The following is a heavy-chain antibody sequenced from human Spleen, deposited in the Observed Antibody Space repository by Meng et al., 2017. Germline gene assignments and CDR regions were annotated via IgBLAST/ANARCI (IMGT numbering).Heavy chain of an antibody. D-gene: IGHD3-9*01. CDR2: ISWNSGSI. CDR1: GLTFDDYA. V-gene: IGHV3-9*01. Sequence: SLKISCAASGLTFDDYAMHWVRQAPGKGLEWVSGISWNSGSINYADSVKGRFTISRDDAKNSLYLQMNSLRPEDTALYYCAKGRPKPLSYFDYLLAGGMDVWGQGTTVTVSS. CDR3: AKGRPKPLSYFDYLLAGGMDV. J-gene: IGHJ6*02.